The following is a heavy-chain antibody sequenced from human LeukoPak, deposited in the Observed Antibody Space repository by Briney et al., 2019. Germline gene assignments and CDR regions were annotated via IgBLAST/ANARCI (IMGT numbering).Heavy chain of an antibody. CDR2: ISSSSSYI. Sequence: GGSLRLSCAASGFTFSSYSMNWVRQAPGKGLEWVSSISSSSSYIYYADSVKGRFTISRDNSKNTLYLQMNSLRAEDTAVYYCAKMMTTVTMGYFDYWGQGTLVTVSS. CDR1: GFTFSSYS. J-gene: IGHJ4*02. CDR3: AKMMTTVTMGYFDY. D-gene: IGHD4-17*01. V-gene: IGHV3-21*04.